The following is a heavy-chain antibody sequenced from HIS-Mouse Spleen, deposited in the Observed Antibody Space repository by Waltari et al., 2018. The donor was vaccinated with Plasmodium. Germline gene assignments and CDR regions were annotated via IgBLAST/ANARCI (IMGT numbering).Heavy chain of an antibody. CDR1: GFTFSSCG. D-gene: IGHD6-6*01. V-gene: IGHV3-30*18. J-gene: IGHJ4*02. CDR3: AKILSYSSSPEDY. CDR2: ISYDGSNK. Sequence: QVQLVESGGGVVQPGRSLRLSCAASGFTFSSCGMHWVRQAPGKGLEWVAVISYDGSNKYYADSVKGRFTISRDNSKNTLYLQMNSLRAEDTAVYYCAKILSYSSSPEDYWGQGTLVTVSS.